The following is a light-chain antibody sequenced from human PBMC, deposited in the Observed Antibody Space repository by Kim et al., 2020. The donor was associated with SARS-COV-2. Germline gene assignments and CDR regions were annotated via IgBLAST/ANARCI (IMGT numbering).Light chain of an antibody. V-gene: IGKV1-39*01. CDR2: GAS. CDR1: LSISDY. Sequence: DIQMTQSPSSLSASVGDRVTITCRASLSISDYLNWFQQRPGKAPTLLIYGASSLQSGVPSRFSGSGSGTDFTLTISSLQPEDFATYHCQQTYITPWTFGQGTKVDIK. J-gene: IGKJ1*01. CDR3: QQTYITPWT.